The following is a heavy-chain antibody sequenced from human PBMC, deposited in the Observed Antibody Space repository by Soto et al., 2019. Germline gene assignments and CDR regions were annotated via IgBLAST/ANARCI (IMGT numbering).Heavy chain of an antibody. Sequence: PSETLSLTCTVSGGSISSSSYYWGWIRQPPGKGLEWIGYIYYSGSTYYNPSLKSRVTISVDTSKNQFSLKLNSVTAADTAVYYCATSNWFDPWGQGTLVIVSS. J-gene: IGHJ5*02. CDR1: GGSISSSSYY. CDR2: IYYSGST. V-gene: IGHV4-39*01. CDR3: ATSNWFDP.